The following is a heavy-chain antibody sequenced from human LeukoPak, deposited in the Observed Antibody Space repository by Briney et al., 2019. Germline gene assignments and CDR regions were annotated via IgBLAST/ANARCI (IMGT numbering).Heavy chain of an antibody. D-gene: IGHD2-15*01. CDR2: IYYSGST. CDR3: ARLFCSGGSCYSDRGAFDI. J-gene: IGHJ3*02. V-gene: IGHV4-59*12. Sequence: SETLSLTCTVSGGSISSYYWSWIRQPPGKGLEWIGYIYYSGSTNYNPSLKSRVTISVDTSKNQFSLKLSSVTAADTAVYFCARLFCSGGSCYSDRGAFDIWGQGTVVTVSS. CDR1: GGSISSYY.